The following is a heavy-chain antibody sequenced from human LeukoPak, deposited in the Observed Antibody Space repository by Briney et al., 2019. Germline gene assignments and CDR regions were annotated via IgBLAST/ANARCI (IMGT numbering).Heavy chain of an antibody. CDR3: AKAPTSYCSSSSCYEGASDY. D-gene: IGHD2-2*01. CDR1: GFXFSRHA. V-gene: IGHV3-23*01. CDR2: ISGSGANT. J-gene: IGHJ4*02. Sequence: GGSLRLSCGGSGFXFSRHAISWVRQAPGKGLEWVSSISGSGANTYYADSVKGRFTISRDNSKNTLYLQMNSLRAEDTAVYYCAKAPTSYCSSSSCYEGASDYWGQGTLVTVSS.